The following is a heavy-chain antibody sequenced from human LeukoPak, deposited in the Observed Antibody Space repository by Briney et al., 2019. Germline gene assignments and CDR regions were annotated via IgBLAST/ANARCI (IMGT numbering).Heavy chain of an antibody. J-gene: IGHJ4*02. V-gene: IGHV3-11*04. CDR2: ISSSAATT. CDR1: SFRFSVCY. CDR3: ESDGGSTVTTVGY. Sequence: GGSQRLSCVPSSFRFSVCYMRWTRQAPGKGPEWVAHISSSAATTLYADSVKGRFTVSRDNAKNSLYLEMTRLRAEDTAVYYCESDGGSTVTTVGYWGQGTLVTVSS. D-gene: IGHD4-17*01.